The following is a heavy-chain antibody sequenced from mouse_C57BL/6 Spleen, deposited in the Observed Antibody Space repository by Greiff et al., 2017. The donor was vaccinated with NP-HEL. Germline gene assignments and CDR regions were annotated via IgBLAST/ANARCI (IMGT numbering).Heavy chain of an antibody. Sequence: VKLVESGAELVKPGASVKISCKASGYAFSSYWMNWVKQRPGKGLEWIGQIYPGDGDTNYNGKFKGKATLTADKSSSTAYMQLSSLTSEDSAVYFCAREEELGRAWFAYWGQGTLVTVSA. CDR3: AREEELGRAWFAY. D-gene: IGHD4-1*01. CDR2: IYPGDGDT. V-gene: IGHV1-80*01. CDR1: GYAFSSYW. J-gene: IGHJ3*01.